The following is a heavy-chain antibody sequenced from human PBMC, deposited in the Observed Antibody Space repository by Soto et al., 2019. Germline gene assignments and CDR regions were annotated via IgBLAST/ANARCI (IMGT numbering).Heavy chain of an antibody. V-gene: IGHV1-3*01. CDR2: INPDNGNT. D-gene: IGHD2-15*01. J-gene: IGHJ5*02. Sequence: QVQLVQSGAEVKKPGASVKISCKASGYTFTRYTMNWVRQAPGQRLEWMGWINPDNGNTKSSQKFQDRVIITMDTSARTAYMDLSSLRSEDTAVYYCARGIATGQLDPWGQGTLVTVSS. CDR1: GYTFTRYT. CDR3: ARGIATGQLDP.